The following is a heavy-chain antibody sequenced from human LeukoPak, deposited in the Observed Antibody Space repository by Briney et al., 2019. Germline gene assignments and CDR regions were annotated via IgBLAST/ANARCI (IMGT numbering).Heavy chain of an antibody. CDR3: ARFRPDSNSGGFYYFDY. J-gene: IGHJ4*02. V-gene: IGHV5-51*01. Sequence: GESLKISCKGSGYSFTSYWIGWVRQMPGKGLGGMGIIYPGDSDTSYSPSFQGQVTISADKSISTAYLQWSRLKASDTAMYYCARFRPDSNSGGFYYFDYWGQGTLVTVSS. CDR1: GYSFTSYW. D-gene: IGHD4-11*01. CDR2: IYPGDSDT.